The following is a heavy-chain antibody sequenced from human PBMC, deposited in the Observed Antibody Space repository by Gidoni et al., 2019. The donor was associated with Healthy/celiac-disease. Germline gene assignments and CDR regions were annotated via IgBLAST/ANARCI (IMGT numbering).Heavy chain of an antibody. CDR1: GYTFTSYG. Sequence: QVQLVQSGAEETKPGASVKVSCKATGYTFTSYGISCVRQPPGPGLEWKGWISADNGNTNYAQKLQGRVTMTTDTSTSTVYMELRSLRSDDTAVYYCARDISLRSTVTTGRWFDPWGQGTLVTVSS. CDR2: ISADNGNT. J-gene: IGHJ5*02. V-gene: IGHV1-18*04. CDR3: ARDISLRSTVTTGRWFDP. D-gene: IGHD4-4*01.